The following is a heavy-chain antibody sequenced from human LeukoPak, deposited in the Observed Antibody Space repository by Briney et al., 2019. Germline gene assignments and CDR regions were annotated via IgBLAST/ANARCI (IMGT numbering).Heavy chain of an antibody. D-gene: IGHD3-3*01. J-gene: IGHJ1*01. V-gene: IGHV3-74*01. CDR3: ARAPSEIGGYYPEYFRH. CDR2: IKSDGST. CDR1: GFTFSTYW. Sequence: GESLRLSCAASGFTFSTYWMHWVRQAPGKGLVWVSRIKSDGSTNYADSVKGRFTISRDNAKNTLSLQRNSLRPEDTGVYYCARAPSEIGGYYPEYFRHWGQGTLVTVSS.